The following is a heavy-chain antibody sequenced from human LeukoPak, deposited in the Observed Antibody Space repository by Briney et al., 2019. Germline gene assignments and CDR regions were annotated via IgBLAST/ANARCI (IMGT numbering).Heavy chain of an antibody. V-gene: IGHV1-24*01. CDR2: FDPEDGET. CDR3: ATGFVYSTSSVDDY. J-gene: IGHJ4*02. CDR1: GYTLTELS. D-gene: IGHD6-6*01. Sequence: ASVKVSCKVSGYTLTELSIHWVRQAPGKGLEWMGGFDPEDGETIYAQKFQGRVTMTEDTSTDTAYMELSSLRSEDTAVYYCATGFVYSTSSVDDYSGQGTLVTVSS.